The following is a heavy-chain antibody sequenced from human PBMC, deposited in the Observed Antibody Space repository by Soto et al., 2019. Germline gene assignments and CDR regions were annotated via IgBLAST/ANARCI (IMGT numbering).Heavy chain of an antibody. CDR3: ATPDILTGSDAFDI. J-gene: IGHJ3*02. V-gene: IGHV4-31*03. D-gene: IGHD3-9*01. Sequence: PSETLSLTCTVSGGSISSGGYYWSWIRRHPGKGLEWIGYIYYSGSTYYNPSLKSRVTISVDTSKNQFSLKLSSVTAADTAVYYCATPDILTGSDAFDIWGQGTMVTVSS. CDR1: GGSISSGGYY. CDR2: IYYSGST.